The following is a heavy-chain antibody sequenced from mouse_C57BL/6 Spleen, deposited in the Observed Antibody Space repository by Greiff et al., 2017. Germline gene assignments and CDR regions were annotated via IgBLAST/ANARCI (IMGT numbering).Heavy chain of an antibody. CDR3: AIGYDYDGDAMDY. Sequence: VQLQQPGAELVRPGSSVKLSCKASGYTFTSYWMDWVTQRPGQGLEWIGNIYPSDSETHYNQKFKDTATLTVDKSSSTAYMQLSSLTSEDSAVYYCAIGYDYDGDAMDYWGQGTSVTVSS. J-gene: IGHJ4*01. CDR1: GYTFTSYW. V-gene: IGHV1-61*01. CDR2: IYPSDSET. D-gene: IGHD2-4*01.